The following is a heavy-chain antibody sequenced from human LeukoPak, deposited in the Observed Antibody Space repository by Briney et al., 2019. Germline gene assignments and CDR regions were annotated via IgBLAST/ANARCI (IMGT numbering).Heavy chain of an antibody. CDR1: GFTFSNYC. J-gene: IGHJ4*02. D-gene: IGHD1-1*01. Sequence: ASVKVSCKASGFTFSNYCLHWVRQAPGQGLEWLGWINLNSGATNYAQKFQGRVTMTRNTSISTAYMELSSLRSEDTAVYYCARAHDNNWNDHGLDYWGQGTLVTVSS. V-gene: IGHV1-2*02. CDR3: ARAHDNNWNDHGLDY. CDR2: INLNSGAT.